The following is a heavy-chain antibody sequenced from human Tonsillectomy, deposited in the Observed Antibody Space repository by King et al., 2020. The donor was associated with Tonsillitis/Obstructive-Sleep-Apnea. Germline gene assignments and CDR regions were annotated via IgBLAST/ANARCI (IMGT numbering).Heavy chain of an antibody. D-gene: IGHD3-22*01. V-gene: IGHV4-59*01. Sequence: QLQESGPGLVKPSETLSLTCTVSGGSISSYYWSWIRQPPGKGLEWIGYIYYSGSTNYNPSIKSRVTISVDTSKKQFSLKVSSVTAADTAVYFCARGPGVTTDFDYWGQGTLVTVSS. J-gene: IGHJ4*02. CDR1: GGSISSYY. CDR2: IYYSGST. CDR3: ARGPGVTTDFDY.